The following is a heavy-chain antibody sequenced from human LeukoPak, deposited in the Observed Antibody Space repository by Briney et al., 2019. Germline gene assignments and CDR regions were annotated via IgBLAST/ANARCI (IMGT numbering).Heavy chain of an antibody. V-gene: IGHV4-38-2*01. D-gene: IGHD3-10*01. Sequence: SENLSLNCAVSGYSVNSDHYWGWIRQSPGKGLEWIGGTTHRGTTYHNPPLMRRVSISLDSSKNHFSLKLRSVTAADTAIYYCARRGLTLRTWYFDLWGRGTLVTVSS. CDR3: ARRGLTLRTWYFDL. J-gene: IGHJ2*01. CDR2: TTHRGTT. CDR1: GYSVNSDHY.